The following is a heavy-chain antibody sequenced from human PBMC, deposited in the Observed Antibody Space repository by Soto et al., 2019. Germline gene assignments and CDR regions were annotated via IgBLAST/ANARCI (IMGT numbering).Heavy chain of an antibody. CDR2: INPNSGGT. Sequence: ASVKVSCKASGFTFSAYYIYWVRQAPGQGLEWIGWINPNSGGTNNAQKFQGRVTTTRDTPTSTVYMELSALISDDTAVYFCARSLLDEYSSSWRSAYYGMDVWG. V-gene: IGHV1-2*02. D-gene: IGHD2-2*01. CDR1: GFTFSAYY. CDR3: ARSLLDEYSSSWRSAYYGMDV. J-gene: IGHJ6*02.